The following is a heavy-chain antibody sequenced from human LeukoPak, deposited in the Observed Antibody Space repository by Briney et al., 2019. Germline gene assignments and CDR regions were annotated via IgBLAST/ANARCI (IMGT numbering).Heavy chain of an antibody. D-gene: IGHD2-2*01. CDR3: ARFVVVPAARVYYYGMDV. V-gene: IGHV1-2*02. J-gene: IGHJ6*02. CDR1: GYTFTGYY. CDR2: INPNSGGT. Sequence: GASVTVSCTASGYTFTGYYMHWVRQAPGQGLEWMGWINPNSGGTNYAQKFQGRVTMTRDTSISTAYMELSRLRSDDTAVYYCARFVVVPAARVYYYGMDVGAKGPRSPSP.